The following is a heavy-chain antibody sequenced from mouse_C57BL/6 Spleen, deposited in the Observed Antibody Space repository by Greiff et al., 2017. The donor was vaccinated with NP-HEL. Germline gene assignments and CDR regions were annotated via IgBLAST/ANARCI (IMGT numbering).Heavy chain of an antibody. CDR3: AWTTVVATEGDY. D-gene: IGHD1-1*01. CDR2: IDPSDSET. J-gene: IGHJ2*01. Sequence: VQLQQPGAELVRPGSSVKLSCKASGYTFTSYWMHWVKQRPIQGLEWIGNIDPSDSETHYNQKFKGKATLTVDTSSSTAYMQLSSLTSEDSAVYYCAWTTVVATEGDYWGQGTTLTVSS. V-gene: IGHV1-52*01. CDR1: GYTFTSYW.